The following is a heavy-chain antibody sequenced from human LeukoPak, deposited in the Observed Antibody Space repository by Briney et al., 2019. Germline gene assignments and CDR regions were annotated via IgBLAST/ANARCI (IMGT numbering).Heavy chain of an antibody. Sequence: GGSLRLSCAASGFTFSDYYMSWIRQAPGKGLEWVSYISSRGDTIYYTDSVKGRFTISRDNAKNSLYLQMNSLRAEDTAVYYCARDSVPYYYDSSGYYLNFYYYYYYMDVWGKGTTVTVSS. CDR3: ARDSVPYYYDSSGYYLNFYYYYYYMDV. J-gene: IGHJ6*03. CDR2: ISSRGDTI. V-gene: IGHV3-11*04. D-gene: IGHD3-22*01. CDR1: GFTFSDYY.